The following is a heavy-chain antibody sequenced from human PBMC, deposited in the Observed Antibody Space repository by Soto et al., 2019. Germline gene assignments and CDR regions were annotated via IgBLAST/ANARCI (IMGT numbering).Heavy chain of an antibody. CDR3: AGRVVTLGWGAFDI. CDR1: GFTFSSYA. V-gene: IGHV3-30-3*01. J-gene: IGHJ3*02. CDR2: ISYDGSNK. D-gene: IGHD3-22*01. Sequence: QVQLVESGGGVVQPGRSLRLSCAASGFTFSSYAMHWVSQAPGKGLEWVAVISYDGSNKYYADSVKGRFTISRDNSKNTLYLQMNSLRAEDTAVYYCAGRVVTLGWGAFDIWGQGTMVTVSS.